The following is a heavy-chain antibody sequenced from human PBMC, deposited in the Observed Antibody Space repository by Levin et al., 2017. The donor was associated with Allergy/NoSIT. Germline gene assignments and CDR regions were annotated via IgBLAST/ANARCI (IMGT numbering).Heavy chain of an antibody. CDR2: IKQDGSEK. D-gene: IGHD2-2*01. V-gene: IGHV3-7*04. J-gene: IGHJ6*03. CDR3: AREGGGYCSSTSCYADYYYMDV. CDR1: GFTFSSYW. Sequence: PGGSLRLSCAASGFTFSSYWMSWVRQAPGKGLEWVANIKQDGSEKYYVDSVKGRFTISRDNAKNSLYLQMNSLRAEDTAVYYCAREGGGYCSSTSCYADYYYMDVWGKGTTVTVSS.